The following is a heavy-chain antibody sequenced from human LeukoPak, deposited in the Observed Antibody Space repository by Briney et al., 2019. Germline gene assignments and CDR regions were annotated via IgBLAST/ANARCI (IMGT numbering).Heavy chain of an antibody. CDR1: GGSISSGNYY. CDR3: ARENWNYGEDF. Sequence: PSETLSLTCTVSGGSISSGNYYWSWIRQPPGKGLEWIGFIYYSGITYYNPSLKSRGTISVDTSKNQFSLKLSSVTAADTAVYYCARENWNYGEDFWGQGTLVTVSS. D-gene: IGHD1-7*01. CDR2: IYYSGIT. V-gene: IGHV4-30-4*01. J-gene: IGHJ4*02.